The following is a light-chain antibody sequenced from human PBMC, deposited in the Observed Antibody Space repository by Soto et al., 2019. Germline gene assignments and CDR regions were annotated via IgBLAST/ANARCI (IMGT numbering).Light chain of an antibody. CDR3: SSYAGINNFVV. Sequence: QSALTQPPSASGSPGQSVTISCTGTSSDVGGHNYVSWYQQYPGKAPKLIIYEVSERPSGVPDRFSGSKSGNTASLTVSGLQVEDEADYYCSSYAGINNFVVFGGGTKVTVL. CDR2: EVS. J-gene: IGLJ2*01. CDR1: SSDVGGHNY. V-gene: IGLV2-8*01.